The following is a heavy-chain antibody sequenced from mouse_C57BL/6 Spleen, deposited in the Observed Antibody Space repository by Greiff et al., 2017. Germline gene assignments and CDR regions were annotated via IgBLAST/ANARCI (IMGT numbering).Heavy chain of an antibody. CDR2: IYPGDGDT. Sequence: QVQLQQSGPELVKPGASVKISCKASGYAFSSSWMNWVKQRPGKGLEWIGRIYPGDGDTNYNGKFKGKATLTADKSSSTAYMQLSSLTSEDSAVYFCARDRITTVVATDFDYGGQGTTLTVSS. J-gene: IGHJ2*01. D-gene: IGHD1-1*01. V-gene: IGHV1-82*01. CDR3: ARDRITTVVATDFDY. CDR1: GYAFSSSW.